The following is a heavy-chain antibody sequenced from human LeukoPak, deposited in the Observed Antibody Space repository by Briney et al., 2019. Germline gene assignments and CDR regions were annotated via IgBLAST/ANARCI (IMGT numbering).Heavy chain of an antibody. J-gene: IGHJ5*02. CDR1: GCSFSDAW. D-gene: IGHD3-3*01. CDR3: SIDRGHTMMESYFDP. V-gene: IGHV3-15*01. Sequence: GGALPLFCAACGCSFSDAWVIGVGRAPGGEVEGFGCIKGKTDGGKTDYSAPVNSSFIITRVDTTNTQYLQMNSLKIDDTAVYYCSIDRGHTMMESYFDPWGQGTLVSVSS. CDR2: IKGKTDGGKT.